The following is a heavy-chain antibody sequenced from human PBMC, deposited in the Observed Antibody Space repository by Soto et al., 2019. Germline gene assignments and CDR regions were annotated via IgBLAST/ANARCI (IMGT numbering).Heavy chain of an antibody. CDR3: ARRPRTNFYHGLDV. Sequence: SGPTLVNPTQTLTLTCTFSGLSLSTRGVALGWIRQPPGKALEWLAIMYWDDDKRYSPSLKSRLTITKDTSKNQVVLTMTNMDAVDTATYYCARRPRTNFYHGLDVWGQGT. J-gene: IGHJ6*01. V-gene: IGHV2-5*02. CDR2: MYWDDDK. D-gene: IGHD1-7*01. CDR1: GLSLSTRGVA.